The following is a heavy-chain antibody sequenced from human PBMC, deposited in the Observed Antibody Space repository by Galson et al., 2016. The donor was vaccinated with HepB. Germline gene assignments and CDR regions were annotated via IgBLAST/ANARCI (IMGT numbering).Heavy chain of an antibody. Sequence: SETLSLTCAVSGASINSRNWWSWVRQPPGKGLEWIGDIYHSGTTNYNPSLKSRVTISVDKSKNQFSLKVSSVTAPDTAVYYCARGTVDGTSLVTHPYYFDYWGQGTLVTVSS. J-gene: IGHJ4*02. V-gene: IGHV4-4*02. CDR1: GASINSRNW. CDR3: ARGTVDGTSLVTHPYYFDY. CDR2: IYHSGTT.